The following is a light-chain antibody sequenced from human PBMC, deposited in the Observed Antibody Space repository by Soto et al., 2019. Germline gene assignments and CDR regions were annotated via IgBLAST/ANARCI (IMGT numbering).Light chain of an antibody. CDR3: QQYNSYSPT. J-gene: IGKJ1*01. V-gene: IGKV1-5*03. CDR1: QSISVW. CDR2: KAS. Sequence: DIQMTQSPSTLSASVGDRVIITCRASQSISVWLAWYQQKAGKAPNLLIYKASRLESGVPSRFSGSGSETEFTLTISGLQPGDSATYYCQQYNSYSPTFGQGTKVDIK.